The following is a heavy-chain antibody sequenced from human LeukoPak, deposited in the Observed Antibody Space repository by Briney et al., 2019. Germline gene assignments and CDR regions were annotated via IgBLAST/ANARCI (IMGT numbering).Heavy chain of an antibody. CDR2: IKKDGSEK. CDR1: GFTFSSHR. Sequence: GGSLRLSCAASGFTFSSHRMSWVRQAPGKGLEWVANIKKDGSEKYYVDSVKGRFTISRDNAKTSLYLQMNSLRAEDTAVYYCAKVGSGGYSYGADYYYDYMDVWGKGTTVTISS. V-gene: IGHV3-7*01. CDR3: AKVGSGGYSYGADYYYDYMDV. J-gene: IGHJ6*03. D-gene: IGHD5-18*01.